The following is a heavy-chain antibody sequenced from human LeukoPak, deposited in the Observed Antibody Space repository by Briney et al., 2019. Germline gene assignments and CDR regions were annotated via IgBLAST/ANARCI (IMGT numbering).Heavy chain of an antibody. CDR3: ARPLDYGLAYDAFDI. CDR2: ISSSGNII. CDR1: GFTFSDCY. V-gene: IGHV3-11*04. J-gene: IGHJ3*02. Sequence: GGSLRLSCGASGFTFSDCYMSWIRQAPGKGLEWVSYISSSGNIIYYADSVKGRFTISRDNAKNSLYLQMNSLRAEDTAVYYCARPLDYGLAYDAFDIWGQGTMVTVSS. D-gene: IGHD4-17*01.